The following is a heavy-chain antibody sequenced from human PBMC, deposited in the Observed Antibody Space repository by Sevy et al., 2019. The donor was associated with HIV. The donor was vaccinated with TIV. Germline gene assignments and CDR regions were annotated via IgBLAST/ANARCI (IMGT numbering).Heavy chain of an antibody. CDR3: ARDSSGYYSGMDV. CDR2: ISSSSSTI. CDR1: GFTFSSYS. D-gene: IGHD3-22*01. J-gene: IGHJ6*02. V-gene: IGHV3-48*02. Sequence: GGSLRLSCAASGFTFSSYSMNWVRQAPGKGREWFSYISSSSSTIYYAGSVKGRFTISRDNAKNSLYLQMNSLRDEDTAVYYCARDSSGYYSGMDVWGQGTTVTVSS.